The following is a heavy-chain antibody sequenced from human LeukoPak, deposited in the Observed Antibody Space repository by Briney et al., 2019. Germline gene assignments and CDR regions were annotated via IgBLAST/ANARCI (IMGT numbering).Heavy chain of an antibody. Sequence: PGGSLRLSCAASGFTVSSNYMSWVRQAPGKGLEWVSVIYSGGSTYYADSVKGRFTISRDNSKNTLYLQMNSLRAEDTAVYYCAGAYGSGSYSAFDIWGQGIMVTVSS. CDR1: GFTVSSNY. CDR2: IYSGGST. V-gene: IGHV3-66*02. D-gene: IGHD3-10*01. J-gene: IGHJ3*02. CDR3: AGAYGSGSYSAFDI.